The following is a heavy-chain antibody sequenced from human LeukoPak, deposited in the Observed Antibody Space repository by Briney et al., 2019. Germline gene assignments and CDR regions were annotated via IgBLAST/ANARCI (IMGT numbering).Heavy chain of an antibody. CDR2: IYYSGST. CDR1: GGSISSYY. CDR3: AREYCSGGSCYSAY. Sequence: PSETLSLTCTVSGGSISSYYWSWIRQPPGKGLEWIGYIYYSGSTNYNPSLKSRVTISVDTSKNQFSLKLSSVTAADTAVYYCAREYCSGGSCYSAYWGQGTLVTVSS. V-gene: IGHV4-59*01. J-gene: IGHJ4*02. D-gene: IGHD2-15*01.